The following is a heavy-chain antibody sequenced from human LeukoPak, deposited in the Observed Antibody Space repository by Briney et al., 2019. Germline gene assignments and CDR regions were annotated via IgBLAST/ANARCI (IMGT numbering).Heavy chain of an antibody. Sequence: GASVNVSCKASGGTFSIYAISWVRQAPGQGLEWMGGIIPIFGTANYAQKFQGRVTITADESTSTAYMELSSLRSEDTAVYYCARDRRDLHYYDSSGYYYNYWGQGTLVTVSS. D-gene: IGHD3-22*01. CDR2: IIPIFGTA. CDR1: GGTFSIYA. CDR3: ARDRRDLHYYDSSGYYYNY. V-gene: IGHV1-69*13. J-gene: IGHJ4*02.